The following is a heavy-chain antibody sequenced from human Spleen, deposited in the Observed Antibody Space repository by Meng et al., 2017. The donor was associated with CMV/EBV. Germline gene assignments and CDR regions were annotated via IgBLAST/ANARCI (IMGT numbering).Heavy chain of an antibody. D-gene: IGHD4-17*01. CDR3: ARALDHDYHDYSFDL. Sequence: GESLKISCAASGFIVSSDNMNWVRQAPGKGLEWVSIIYIDGSTSYAASVKGRFTISRDISKNTLSLQMNSLRAEDTAIYYCARALDHDYHDYSFDLWGQGTLVTVSS. J-gene: IGHJ4*02. V-gene: IGHV3-53*01. CDR1: GFIVSSDN. CDR2: IYIDGST.